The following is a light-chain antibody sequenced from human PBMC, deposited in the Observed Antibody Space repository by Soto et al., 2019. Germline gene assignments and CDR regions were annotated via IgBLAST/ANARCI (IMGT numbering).Light chain of an antibody. V-gene: IGKV2-28*01. Sequence: DILLTQPQLSLPVTPGEPASISCRSSQSLLHNNGYNYLDWYLRKPGQSPQLLIYLGSTRSSGVPDRFSGSGSGTDFTLKISRVEAEDVGIYYCMQALQTPITFGQGTRLEI. CDR1: QSLLHNNGYNY. CDR2: LGS. J-gene: IGKJ5*01. CDR3: MQALQTPIT.